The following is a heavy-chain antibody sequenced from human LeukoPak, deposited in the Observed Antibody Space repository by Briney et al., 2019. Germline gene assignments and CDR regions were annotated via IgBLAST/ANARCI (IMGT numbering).Heavy chain of an antibody. CDR2: FDPEDGET. CDR1: GYTLTELS. J-gene: IGHJ4*02. D-gene: IGHD5-18*01. CDR3: ATVHGARGYSYGPLFDY. Sequence: ASVKVSCKVSGYTLTELSMHWVRQAPGKGLEWMGGFDPEDGETIYAQKFQGRVTMTEDTSTDTTYMELSSLRSEDTAVYYCATVHGARGYSYGPLFDYWGQGTLVTVSS. V-gene: IGHV1-24*01.